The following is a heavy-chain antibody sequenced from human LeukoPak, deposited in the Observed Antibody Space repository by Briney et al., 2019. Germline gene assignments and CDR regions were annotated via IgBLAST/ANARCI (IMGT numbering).Heavy chain of an antibody. CDR3: ATPGKIVATTGAEYFQH. CDR2: IIPIFGTA. D-gene: IGHD5-12*01. CDR1: GGTFSSYA. V-gene: IGHV1-69*13. J-gene: IGHJ1*01. Sequence: SVKVSCKASGGTFSSYAISWVRQAPGQGLEWMGGIIPIFGTANYAQKFQGRVTITADESTSTAYMELSSLRSEDTAVYYCATPGKIVATTGAEYFQHWGQGTLATVSS.